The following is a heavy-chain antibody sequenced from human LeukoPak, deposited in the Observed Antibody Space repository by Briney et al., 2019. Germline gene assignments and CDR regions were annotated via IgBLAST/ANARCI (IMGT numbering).Heavy chain of an antibody. Sequence: SETLSLTCTVSGGSISSGGYYWNWIRQYPGKGLEWIGYIYYSGSTYYNPSLKSRVTMSVDTSKNQFSLKLSSVTAADTAVYYCARHHLLYGDILTGYSPSYYFDYWGQGTLVTVSS. D-gene: IGHD3-9*01. CDR3: ARHHLLYGDILTGYSPSYYFDY. CDR2: IYYSGST. J-gene: IGHJ4*02. CDR1: GGSISSGGYY. V-gene: IGHV4-31*03.